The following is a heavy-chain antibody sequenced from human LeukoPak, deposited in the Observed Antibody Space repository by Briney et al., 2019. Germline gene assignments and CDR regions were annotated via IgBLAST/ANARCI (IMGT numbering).Heavy chain of an antibody. V-gene: IGHV6-1*01. D-gene: IGHD6-19*01. CDR2: TYYRSKWYN. Sequence: SQTLSLTCAISGDSVSSNSAAWNWIRQSPSRGLEWLGRTYYRSKWYNDYAVSVKSRITISPDTSKNQFSLQLSSATPEDTAVSYCAGGYSSGGKWFDPWGQGTLVTVSS. CDR3: AGGYSSGGKWFDP. CDR1: GDSVSSNSAA. J-gene: IGHJ5*02.